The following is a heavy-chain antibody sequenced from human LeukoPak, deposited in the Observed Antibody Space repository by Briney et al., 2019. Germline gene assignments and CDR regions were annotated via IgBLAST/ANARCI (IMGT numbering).Heavy chain of an antibody. CDR1: GGSISSYY. Sequence: PSETLSLTCTVSGGSISSYYWSWIRQPPGKGLECVGYIYYSGSTNYNTSLKSRVTISVDTSKNHLSLKVSSVTAADTAVYYCARGASGTLYDAFDIWGQGTMVTVSS. D-gene: IGHD1-26*01. J-gene: IGHJ3*02. CDR2: IYYSGST. V-gene: IGHV4-59*01. CDR3: ARGASGTLYDAFDI.